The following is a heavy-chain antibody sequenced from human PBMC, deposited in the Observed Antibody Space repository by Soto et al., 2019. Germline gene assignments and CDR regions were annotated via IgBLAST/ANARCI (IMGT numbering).Heavy chain of an antibody. CDR2: ISGSGGST. Sequence: EVQLLESGGGLVQPGGSLRLSCAASGFTFSSYAMSWVRQAPGKGLEWVSAISGSGGSTYYADSVKGRFTHSGDNSKNTLYLQMNSLRAEDTAVYYCAKDRPVLHLGYYFDYWGQGTLVTVSS. CDR3: AKDRPVLHLGYYFDY. D-gene: IGHD3-16*01. V-gene: IGHV3-23*01. CDR1: GFTFSSYA. J-gene: IGHJ4*02.